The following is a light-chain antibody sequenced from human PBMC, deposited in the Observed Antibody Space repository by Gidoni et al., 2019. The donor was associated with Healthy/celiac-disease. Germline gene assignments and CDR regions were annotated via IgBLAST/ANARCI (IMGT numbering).Light chain of an antibody. V-gene: IGKV1-39*01. Sequence: DIQMTQSPSSLSASVGDRVTITCRASQSISSYLNWYQQKPGKAPKLLIDAASSLQSGVPSRFSGSGSGTDFTLTISSLQPEDFATYYCQQSYSTPPWTFXXXTKVEIK. CDR3: QQSYSTPPWT. CDR2: AAS. CDR1: QSISSY. J-gene: IGKJ1*01.